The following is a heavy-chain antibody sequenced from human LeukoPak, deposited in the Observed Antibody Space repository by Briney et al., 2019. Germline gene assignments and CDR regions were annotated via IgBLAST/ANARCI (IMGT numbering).Heavy chain of an antibody. V-gene: IGHV3-7*01. D-gene: IGHD3-22*01. Sequence: GGSLRLSCAASGFTFSSYWMSWVRQAPGKGLEWVANIKQGGSEKYYVDSVKGRFTISRDNAKNSLYLQMNSLRAEDTAVYYCATRPPTYYYDSSGYYYDWGQGTLVTVSS. J-gene: IGHJ4*02. CDR2: IKQGGSEK. CDR3: ATRPPTYYYDSSGYYYD. CDR1: GFTFSSYW.